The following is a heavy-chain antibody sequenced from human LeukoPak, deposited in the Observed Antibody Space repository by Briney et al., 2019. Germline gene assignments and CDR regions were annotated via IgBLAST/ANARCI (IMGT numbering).Heavy chain of an antibody. Sequence: GASVKVSCKASGYTFTSYAISWVRQAPGQGLEWMGRIIPILGMVNYAQTFQGRVTITADKSTSTAYMELSSLRSEDTAVYHCARAENYDILTGSEYYFDYWGQGTLVTVSS. J-gene: IGHJ4*02. CDR3: ARAENYDILTGSEYYFDY. CDR2: IIPILGMV. D-gene: IGHD3-9*01. V-gene: IGHV1-69*04. CDR1: GYTFTSYA.